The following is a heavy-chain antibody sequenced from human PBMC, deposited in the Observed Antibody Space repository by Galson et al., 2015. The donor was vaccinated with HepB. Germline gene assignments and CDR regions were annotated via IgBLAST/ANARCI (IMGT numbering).Heavy chain of an antibody. CDR3: TKVNENVILGKGWCDS. D-gene: IGHD2-21*01. CDR1: GFTFTNYA. CDR2: ISGRGTDT. J-gene: IGHJ5*01. Sequence: SLRLSCAASGFTFTNYAMTWVRQAPGKGLEYVSSISGRGTDTHYAQSVKGRFTISSDDSKSTLYLQMNSLTADDTAVYYCTKVNENVILGKGWCDSWGQGTLVTVSS. V-gene: IGHV3-23*01.